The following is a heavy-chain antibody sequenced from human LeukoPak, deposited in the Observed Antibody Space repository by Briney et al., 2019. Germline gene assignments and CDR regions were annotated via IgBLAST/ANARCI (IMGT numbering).Heavy chain of an antibody. CDR3: ARGPAYGDYVYYDYGMDV. D-gene: IGHD4-17*01. V-gene: IGHV3-30*03. CDR1: GFTFSSYG. CDR2: ISYDGSNK. Sequence: GGSLRLSCAASGFTFSSYGMHWVRQAPGKGLEWVAVISYDGSNKYYADSVKGRFTISRDNSKNTLYLQMNSLRAEDTAVYYCARGPAYGDYVYYDYGMDVWGQGTTVTVSS. J-gene: IGHJ6*02.